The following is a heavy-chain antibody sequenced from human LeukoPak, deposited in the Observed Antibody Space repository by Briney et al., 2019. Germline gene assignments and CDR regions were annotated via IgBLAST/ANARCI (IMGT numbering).Heavy chain of an antibody. CDR2: INTDGSST. V-gene: IGHV3-74*01. J-gene: IGHJ4*02. Sequence: PGGSLRLSCAASGFTFSSXWMXWVRQAPGXXXVXXXXINTDGSSTRYADSVEGRFSXSRDNAKNTLYLHMNSLRAEDTAVYYCARDFPVYSGYDPFDYWGQGTLVTVSS. D-gene: IGHD5-12*01. CDR1: GFTFSSXW. CDR3: ARDFPVYSGYDPFDY.